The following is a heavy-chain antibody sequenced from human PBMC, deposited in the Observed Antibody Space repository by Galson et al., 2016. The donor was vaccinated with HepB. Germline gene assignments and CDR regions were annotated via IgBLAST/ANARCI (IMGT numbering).Heavy chain of an antibody. J-gene: IGHJ4*02. CDR2: TWFDGNYK. Sequence: SLRLSCAASGFNFISYGMHWVRQAPGKGLEWVAVTWFDGNYKDYAESVKGRFTISRDNAKNSLYLQMNSLRAEDTAVYYCARDGPHDFWSGYPFDYWGQGTLVTVSS. CDR1: GFNFISYG. CDR3: ARDGPHDFWSGYPFDY. D-gene: IGHD3-3*01. V-gene: IGHV3-33*01.